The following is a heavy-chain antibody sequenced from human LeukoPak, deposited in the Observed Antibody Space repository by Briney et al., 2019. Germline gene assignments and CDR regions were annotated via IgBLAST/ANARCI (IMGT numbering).Heavy chain of an antibody. CDR3: AKDGTAMGLLDAFDI. Sequence: GGSLRLSCAASGFTFSSYAMSWVRQAPGKGLGWVSAISGSGGSTYYADSVKGRFTISRDNSKNTLYLQMNSLRAEDTAVYYCAKDGTAMGLLDAFDIWGQGTMVTVSS. J-gene: IGHJ3*02. CDR1: GFTFSSYA. V-gene: IGHV3-23*01. D-gene: IGHD5-18*01. CDR2: ISGSGGST.